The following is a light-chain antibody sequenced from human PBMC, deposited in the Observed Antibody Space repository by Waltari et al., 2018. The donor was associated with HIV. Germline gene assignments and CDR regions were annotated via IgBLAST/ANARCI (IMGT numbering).Light chain of an antibody. J-gene: IGLJ3*02. CDR1: TSNIGAGYD. CDR2: GNS. CDR3: QSYDSSLSGPRV. Sequence: QSVLTQPPSVSGAPGQRVTISCPGSTSNIGAGYDVHRSQQLPGTAPKLLIYGNSNRPSGVPDRFSGSKSGTSASLAITGLQAEDEADYYCQSYDSSLSGPRVFGGGTKLTVL. V-gene: IGLV1-40*01.